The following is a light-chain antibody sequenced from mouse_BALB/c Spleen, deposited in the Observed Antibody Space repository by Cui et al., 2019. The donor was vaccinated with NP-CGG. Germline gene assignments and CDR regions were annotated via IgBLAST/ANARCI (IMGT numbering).Light chain of an antibody. CDR1: TGGGTTRNY. V-gene: IGLV1*01. CDR2: GTN. J-gene: IGLJ1*01. CDR3: ALWYSNHWV. Sequence: QAVVTQESAVTTSPGETVTLTCRSRTGGGTTRNYANWVGEKPDHLFTGLIGGTNNRAPGVPARFSGSLIGDKAALTITAAQTEDEAISFCALWYSNHWVFGGGTKLTVL.